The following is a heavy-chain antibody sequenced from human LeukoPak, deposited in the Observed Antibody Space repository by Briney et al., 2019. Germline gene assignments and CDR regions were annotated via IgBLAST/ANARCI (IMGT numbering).Heavy chain of an antibody. D-gene: IGHD2-2*01. J-gene: IGHJ4*02. Sequence: ASVRLSCKASGYTFTSYGIRWVRQAPGKGLEWMAFIRAYNGNTNYAQKLQGRVTMTTDTSTSTAYMELRSLRSDDTAVYYCARDGVVVVPAARGFDYWGQGTLVTVSS. V-gene: IGHV1-18*01. CDR2: IRAYNGNT. CDR1: GYTFTSYG. CDR3: ARDGVVVVPAARGFDY.